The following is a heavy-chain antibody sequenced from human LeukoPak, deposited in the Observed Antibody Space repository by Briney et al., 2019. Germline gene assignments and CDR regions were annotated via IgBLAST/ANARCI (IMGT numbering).Heavy chain of an antibody. D-gene: IGHD6-19*01. V-gene: IGHV1-69*04. CDR2: IIPIFGIA. J-gene: IGHJ4*02. CDR3: ARVSKAVAGYFDY. Sequence: GSSVKVSCKASGGTFSSYAISWVRQAPGQGLEWMGRIIPIFGIANYAQKFQGRVTITADKSTSTAYMELSSLRSEDTTVYYCARVSKAVAGYFDYWGQGTLVTVSS. CDR1: GGTFSSYA.